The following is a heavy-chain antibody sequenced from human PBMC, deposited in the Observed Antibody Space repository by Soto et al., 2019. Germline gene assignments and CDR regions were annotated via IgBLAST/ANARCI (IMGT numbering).Heavy chain of an antibody. J-gene: IGHJ6*02. CDR3: ARALAVALGDV. CDR2: ISAYNGNT. Sequence: QVQLVQSGAEVKKPGASVKVSCKASGYTFTSYGISWVRQAPGQGLEWMGRISAYNGNTKYAQKHQGRVTMTTDTPTSTADTKLRSLRPEDTAVKYRARALAVALGDVWGPGNTVTVPS. CDR1: GYTFTSYG. D-gene: IGHD6-19*01. V-gene: IGHV1-18*01.